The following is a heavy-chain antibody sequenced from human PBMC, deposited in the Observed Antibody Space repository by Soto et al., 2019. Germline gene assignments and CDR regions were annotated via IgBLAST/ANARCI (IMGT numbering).Heavy chain of an antibody. CDR1: GFTFSSYG. Sequence: QVQLVESRGGVVQPGRSLRLSCAASGFTFSSYGMHWVRQAPGKGLEWVAVISYDGSNKYYADSVKGRFTISRDNSKNTLYLQMNSLRAEDTAVYYCAKDDSDYTNQGEYYYYGMDVWGQGTTVTVSS. CDR3: AKDDSDYTNQGEYYYYGMDV. V-gene: IGHV3-30*18. CDR2: ISYDGSNK. D-gene: IGHD3-16*01. J-gene: IGHJ6*02.